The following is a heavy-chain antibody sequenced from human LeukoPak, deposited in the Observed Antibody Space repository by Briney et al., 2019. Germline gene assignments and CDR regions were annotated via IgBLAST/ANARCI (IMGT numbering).Heavy chain of an antibody. Sequence: ASVKVSCKASGYTFTGYYMHWVRQAPGQGLEWMERINPNSGGTNYAQKFQGRVTMTRDTSISTAYMELSRLRSDDTAVYYCARGDCSGGSCYGPLRYYYYYMDVWGKGTTVTVSS. CDR2: INPNSGGT. D-gene: IGHD2-15*01. CDR1: GYTFTGYY. J-gene: IGHJ6*03. V-gene: IGHV1-2*06. CDR3: ARGDCSGGSCYGPLRYYYYYMDV.